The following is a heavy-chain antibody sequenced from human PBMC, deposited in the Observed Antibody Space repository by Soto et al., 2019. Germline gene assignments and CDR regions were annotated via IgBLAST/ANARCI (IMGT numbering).Heavy chain of an antibody. V-gene: IGHV4-31*03. CDR1: GGSINRGGFY. J-gene: IGHJ4*02. CDR2: IHYNGNT. CDR3: SSGTVTSFDH. Sequence: QVQLQESGPGLVKPSQTLSLTCTVSGGSINRGGFYWNWIRQHPGKGLEWIGYIHYNGNTYYTPSLKSRVTMSVDTSQNQFSLKLSSVTAADTAVYYCSSGTVTSFDHWGQGTLVTVSS. D-gene: IGHD4-17*01.